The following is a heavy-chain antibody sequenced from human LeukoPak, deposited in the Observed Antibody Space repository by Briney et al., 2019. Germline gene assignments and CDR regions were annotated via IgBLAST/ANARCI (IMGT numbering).Heavy chain of an antibody. V-gene: IGHV1-46*01. Sequence: ASVKVSCKASGYTFTNYYMHWVRQAPGQGLEWMGLINPSGGSTSYAEKFQGRVIMTRDMSTTTDYMELSSLRSEDTAVYYCARDNSIGGRGWWFDPWGQGTLVTVSS. CDR2: INPSGGST. CDR1: GYTFTNYY. CDR3: ARDNSIGGRGWWFDP. J-gene: IGHJ5*02. D-gene: IGHD4-23*01.